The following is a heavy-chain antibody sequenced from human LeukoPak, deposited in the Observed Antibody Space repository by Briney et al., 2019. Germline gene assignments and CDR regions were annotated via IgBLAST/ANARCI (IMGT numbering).Heavy chain of an antibody. CDR1: GDSVSSNSAA. CDR2: TYYRSKWYN. J-gene: IGHJ6*03. D-gene: IGHD3-10*01. V-gene: IGHV6-1*01. Sequence: SQTLSHTCAISGDSVSSNSAAWNWIRQSPSRGLEWLGRTYYRSKWYNDYAVSVKSRITINPDTSKNQFSLQLNSVTPEDTAVYYCAQSMVRGVITRGYYYYYMDVWGKGTTVTVSS. CDR3: AQSMVRGVITRGYYYYYMDV.